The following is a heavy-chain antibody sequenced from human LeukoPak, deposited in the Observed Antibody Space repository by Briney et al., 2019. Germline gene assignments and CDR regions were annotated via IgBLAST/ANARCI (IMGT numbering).Heavy chain of an antibody. Sequence: GRSLRLSCAASGFTFDDYAMHWVRQAPGKGLEWVSGISWNSGSIGYADSVKGRFTISRDNSKNTLYLQMSSLRAEDTAVYYCAKDKAGSTAYYFDYWGQGTLVTVSS. CDR1: GFTFDDYA. V-gene: IGHV3-9*01. J-gene: IGHJ4*02. CDR3: AKDKAGSTAYYFDY. CDR2: ISWNSGSI. D-gene: IGHD6-13*01.